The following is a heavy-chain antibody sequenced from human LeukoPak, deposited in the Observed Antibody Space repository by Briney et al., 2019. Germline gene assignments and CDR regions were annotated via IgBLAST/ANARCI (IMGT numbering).Heavy chain of an antibody. CDR1: GYSFTSYW. CDR2: IYPGDSDT. V-gene: IGHV5-51*01. J-gene: IGHJ4*02. CDR3: ARPPYYYGSGRSDFDY. Sequence: ESLKISCKGSGYSFTSYWIGWVRQMPGKGLEWMGIIYPGDSDTRYSPSFQGQVTISADKSISTAYLQWSSLKASDTAMYYCARPPYYYGSGRSDFDYWGQGTLVTVSS. D-gene: IGHD3-10*01.